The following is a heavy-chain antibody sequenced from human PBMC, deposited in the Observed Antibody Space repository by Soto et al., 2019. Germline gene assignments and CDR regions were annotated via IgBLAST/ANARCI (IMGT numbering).Heavy chain of an antibody. CDR3: AREIVVSARWFDP. J-gene: IGHJ5*02. Sequence: QVQLQESGPGLVKPSQTLSLTCTVSGASISSGGHYWSWIRQHPGKGLEWIGYIYYSGSTYYNPSLNSRVIISADTSKNQFSLKLNSVTAADTAVYYCAREIVVSARWFDPWGQGTLVTVSS. V-gene: IGHV4-31*03. CDR2: IYYSGST. D-gene: IGHD3-22*01. CDR1: GASISSGGHY.